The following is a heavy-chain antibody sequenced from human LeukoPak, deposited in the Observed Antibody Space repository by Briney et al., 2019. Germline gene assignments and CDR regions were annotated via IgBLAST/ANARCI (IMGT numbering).Heavy chain of an antibody. CDR1: GFTFSSYA. D-gene: IGHD3-22*01. J-gene: IGHJ6*02. V-gene: IGHV3-30*04. Sequence: GGSLRLSCAASGFTFSSYAMHWVRQAPGKGLEWVAVISYDGSNKYYADSVKGRFTISRDNSKNTLYLRMNSLRAEDTAVYYCARGPASYYYDSSGYSYYHYGMDVWGQGTTVTVSS. CDR2: ISYDGSNK. CDR3: ARGPASYYYDSSGYSYYHYGMDV.